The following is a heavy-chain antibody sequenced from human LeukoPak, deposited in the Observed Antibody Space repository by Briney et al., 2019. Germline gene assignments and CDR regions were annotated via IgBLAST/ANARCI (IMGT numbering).Heavy chain of an antibody. D-gene: IGHD3-16*02. CDR2: ISGSGGST. CDR1: GFTFSSYA. Sequence: GGSLRLSCAASGFTFSSYAMSWVRQAPGKGLEWVSAISGSGGSTYYADSVKGQFTISRDNSKNTLYLQMNSLRAEDTAVYYCAKLADYVWGSYRYLSFDYWGQGTLVTVSS. J-gene: IGHJ4*02. CDR3: AKLADYVWGSYRYLSFDY. V-gene: IGHV3-23*01.